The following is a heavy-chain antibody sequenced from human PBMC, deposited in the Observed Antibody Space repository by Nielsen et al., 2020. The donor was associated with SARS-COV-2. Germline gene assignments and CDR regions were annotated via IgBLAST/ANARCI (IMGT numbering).Heavy chain of an antibody. D-gene: IGHD4-17*01. J-gene: IGHJ6*03. V-gene: IGHV1-69*13. Sequence: SVKVSCKASGGTFSSYAISWVRQAPGQGLEWMGGITPIFGTANYAQKFQGRVTITADESTSTAYMELSSLRSEDTAVYYCARAGDTVTTNYYYYMDVWGKGTTVTVSS. CDR1: GGTFSSYA. CDR3: ARAGDTVTTNYYYYMDV. CDR2: ITPIFGTA.